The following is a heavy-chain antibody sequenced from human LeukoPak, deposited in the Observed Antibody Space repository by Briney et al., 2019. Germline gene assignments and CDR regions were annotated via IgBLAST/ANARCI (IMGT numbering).Heavy chain of an antibody. J-gene: IGHJ4*02. CDR3: ARVEVGTMVRGALSFDY. D-gene: IGHD3-10*01. V-gene: IGHV4-61*02. CDR1: GGSISSGSYY. CDR2: IYTSGST. Sequence: SETLSLTCTVSGGSISSGSYYWRWIRQPAGKGLEWIGRIYTSGSTNYNPSLKSRVTISVDTSKNPFSLKLSSVTAADTAVYYCARVEVGTMVRGALSFDYWGQGTLVTVSS.